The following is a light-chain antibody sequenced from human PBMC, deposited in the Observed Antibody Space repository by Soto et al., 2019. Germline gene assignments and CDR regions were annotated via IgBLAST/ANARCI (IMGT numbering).Light chain of an antibody. CDR2: EVS. Sequence: QSALTQPPSASGSPGQSVTISCTGPSSDVGGYNYVSWYQQHPGKAPKLMIYEVSKRPSGVPDRFSGSNSGNTASPTVSGVQDADEANYYCTSYAGSNNVFGGGTKVTVL. J-gene: IGLJ2*01. CDR1: SSDVGGYNY. V-gene: IGLV2-8*01. CDR3: TSYAGSNNV.